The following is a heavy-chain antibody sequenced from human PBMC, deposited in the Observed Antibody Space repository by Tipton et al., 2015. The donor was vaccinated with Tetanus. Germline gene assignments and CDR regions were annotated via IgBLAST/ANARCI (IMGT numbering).Heavy chain of an antibody. CDR3: AREAYSGTYSFAY. V-gene: IGHV1-2*06. J-gene: IGHJ4*02. D-gene: IGHD1-26*01. CDR2: INPKSGGT. Sequence: QVQLVQSGAEVKKPGASVKISCKASGDTFTAYYMHWVRQAPGQGLEWMGRINPKSGGTVYAQKFHDRVTMTRDTSVTTIYMEVTSLRSADTAIFYCAREAYSGTYSFAYWGQGTLIIVSS. CDR1: GDTFTAYY.